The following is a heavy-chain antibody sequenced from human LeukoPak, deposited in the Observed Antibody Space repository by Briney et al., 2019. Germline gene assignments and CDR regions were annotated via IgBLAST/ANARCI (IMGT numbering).Heavy chain of an antibody. J-gene: IGHJ3*02. CDR2: ISGSGGST. CDR3: AKDAEMATIRALALDI. CDR1: GFTFGDHA. Sequence: GGSLRLSCTVTGFTFGDHAMSWVRQAPGKGLEWVSAISGSGGSTYYADSVKGRFTISRDNSKNTLYLQMNSLRAEDTAVYYCAKDAEMATIRALALDIWGQGTVVTVSS. D-gene: IGHD5-24*01. V-gene: IGHV3-23*01.